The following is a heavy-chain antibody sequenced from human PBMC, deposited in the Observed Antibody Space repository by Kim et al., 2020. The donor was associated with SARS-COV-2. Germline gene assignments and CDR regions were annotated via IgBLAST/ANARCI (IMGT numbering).Heavy chain of an antibody. D-gene: IGHD1-26*01. CDR2: ISAIGAST. V-gene: IGHV3-23*01. CDR1: GFTFNSFA. CDR3: AKYRWEMATMDSFDY. Sequence: GGSLRLSCAASGFTFNSFAMSWVRLAPGKGPEWVSSISAIGASTYYADSVKGRFTISRDNSNNTLLLHMNSLRAEDTAVYYCAKYRWEMATMDSFDYWG. J-gene: IGHJ4*01.